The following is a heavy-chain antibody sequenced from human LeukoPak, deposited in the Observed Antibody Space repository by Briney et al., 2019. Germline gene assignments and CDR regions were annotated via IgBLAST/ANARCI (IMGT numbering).Heavy chain of an antibody. V-gene: IGHV3-43*02. Sequence: QSGGSLRLSCAASGFTFDDYAMHWVRQAPGKGLGWVSLIRGDGGRTYYAASVNGRFTRSRDNSKNSLYLQMNSLRTEDTALYYCAKGQRYSPDYWGQGTLVTVSS. D-gene: IGHD3-9*01. CDR3: AKGQRYSPDY. CDR1: GFTFDDYA. CDR2: IRGDGGRT. J-gene: IGHJ4*02.